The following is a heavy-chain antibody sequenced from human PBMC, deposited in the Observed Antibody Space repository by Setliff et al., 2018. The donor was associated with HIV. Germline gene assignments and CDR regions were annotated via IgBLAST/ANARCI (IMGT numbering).Heavy chain of an antibody. D-gene: IGHD3-10*02. CDR1: GYSVTSDYY. CDR3: ARVDTMLLFFDL. J-gene: IGHJ4*02. Sequence: PSETLSLTCVVSGYSVTSDYYWGWIRQSPGKGLEWIGGVYYSGSTYHNPSLKSRITISIDTSKDHFSLHLTSVTAADTAIYYCARVDTMLLFFDLWGQGTLVTVSS. CDR2: VYYSGST. V-gene: IGHV4-38-2*01.